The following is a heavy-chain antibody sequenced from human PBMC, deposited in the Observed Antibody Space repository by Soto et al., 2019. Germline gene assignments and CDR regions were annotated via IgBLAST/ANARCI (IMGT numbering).Heavy chain of an antibody. CDR3: ARYYYDSSGYQGHNWFDP. J-gene: IGHJ5*02. D-gene: IGHD3-22*01. CDR1: GGSISSGDYY. V-gene: IGHV4-30-4*01. CDR2: IYYSGST. Sequence: TLSLTCTVSGGSISSGDYYWSWILQPPGKGLEWIGYIYYSGSTYYNPSLKSRVTISVDTSKNQFSLKLSSVTAADTAVYYCARYYYDSSGYQGHNWFDPWGQGTLVTVSS.